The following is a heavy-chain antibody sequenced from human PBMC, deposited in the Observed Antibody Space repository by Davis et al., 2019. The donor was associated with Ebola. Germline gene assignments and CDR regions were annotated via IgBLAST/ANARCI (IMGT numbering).Heavy chain of an antibody. CDR1: GFTFSSYG. D-gene: IGHD2-15*01. J-gene: IGHJ4*02. CDR3: AKDGDSEVVASFDY. V-gene: IGHV3-30*02. Sequence: PGGSLRLSCAASGFTFSSYGMHWVRQAPGKGLEWVAFIRYDGSNKYYADSVKGRFTISRDNSKNTLYLQMNSLRAEDTAVYYCAKDGDSEVVASFDYWGQGTLVTVSS. CDR2: IRYDGSNK.